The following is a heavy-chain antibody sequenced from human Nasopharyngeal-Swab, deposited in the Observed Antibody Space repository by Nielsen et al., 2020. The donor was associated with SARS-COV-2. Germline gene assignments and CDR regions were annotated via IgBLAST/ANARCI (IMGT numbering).Heavy chain of an antibody. D-gene: IGHD3-16*01. CDR3: SRGAHGVDC. J-gene: IGHJ4*02. V-gene: IGHV3-21*06. CDR1: GFTFSSYT. Sequence: GESLKISCAASGFTFSSYTMNWVRQAPGKGLEWVSSISSSSGYIYYAGSVKGRFTISRDNARNSLYLQMNSLRAEDTAVYYCSRGAHGVDCWGQGTLVTVSS. CDR2: ISSSSGYI.